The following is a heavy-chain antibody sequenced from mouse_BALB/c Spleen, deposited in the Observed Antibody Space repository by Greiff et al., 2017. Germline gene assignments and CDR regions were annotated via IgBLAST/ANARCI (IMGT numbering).Heavy chain of an antibody. Sequence: QVQLQQPGAELVKPGASVKLSCKASGYTFTSYWMHWVKQRPGQGLEWIGEINPSNGRTNYNEKFKSKATLTVDKSSSTAYMQLSSLTSEDSAVYYCAEGDYGLDGYWGQGTSVTVSS. CDR3: AEGDYGLDGY. J-gene: IGHJ4*01. V-gene: IGHV1S81*02. D-gene: IGHD2-2*01. CDR1: GYTFTSYW. CDR2: INPSNGRT.